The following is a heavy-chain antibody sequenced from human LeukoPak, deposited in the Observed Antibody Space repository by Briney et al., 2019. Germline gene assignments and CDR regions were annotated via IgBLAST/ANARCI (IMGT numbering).Heavy chain of an antibody. CDR1: GFTFSNYN. J-gene: IGHJ5*02. V-gene: IGHV3-48*02. D-gene: IGHD3-16*01. Sequence: GGSLRLSCAASGFTFSNYNLNWVRQAPGKGLEWVSYISSSSTNIYYADSVKGRFTISRDNAKNSLYLQMNSLRDEDTAVYYCARRGSPLGNWFDPWGQGTLVTVSS. CDR2: ISSSSTNI. CDR3: ARRGSPLGNWFDP.